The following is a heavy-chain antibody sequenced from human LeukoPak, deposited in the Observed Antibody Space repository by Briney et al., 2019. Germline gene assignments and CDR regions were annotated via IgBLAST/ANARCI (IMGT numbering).Heavy chain of an antibody. D-gene: IGHD3-22*01. J-gene: IGHJ4*02. CDR3: ARFMIVVDPFDY. V-gene: IGHV3-7*01. CDR2: IKQDGSEK. CDR1: GFTFSSYW. Sequence: GSLRLFCAASGFTFSSYWMSWVRQAPGKGLEWVANIKQDGSEKYYVDSVKGRFTISRDNAKNSLYLQMNSLRAEDTAVYYCARFMIVVDPFDYWGQGTLVTVSS.